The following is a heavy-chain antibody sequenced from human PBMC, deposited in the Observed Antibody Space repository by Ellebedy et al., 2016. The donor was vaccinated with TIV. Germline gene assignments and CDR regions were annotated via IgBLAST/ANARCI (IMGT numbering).Heavy chain of an antibody. V-gene: IGHV1-2*02. D-gene: IGHD4-11*01. CDR3: VRDLTNPVTGDY. CDR1: GYSFTGYY. CDR2: INPDNGVT. J-gene: IGHJ4*02. Sequence: AASVKVSCKTSGYSFTGYYIHWVRQAPGQGPEWVGWINPDNGVTVYEQKLQGRVTITGDKSISTVYMELSSLRSDDTAIYYCVRDLTNPVTGDYWGQGTLVFVSS.